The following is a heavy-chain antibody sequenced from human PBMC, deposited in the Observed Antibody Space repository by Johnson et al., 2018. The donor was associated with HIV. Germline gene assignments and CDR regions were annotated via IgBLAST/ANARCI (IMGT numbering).Heavy chain of an antibody. CDR1: GFTFSSSW. CDR3: VRSIQLWLPGAFDI. J-gene: IGHJ3*02. CDR2: IKCDGSEK. Sequence: VQLVESGGGLIQLGGSLRLSCAASGFTFSSSWMHWVCQAPEKGLEWVADIKCDGSEKYYVDSVKGRLTISRDTSKNSLYLQINSLRAEDTAVYYCVRSIQLWLPGAFDIWDQGTMVTVSS. V-gene: IGHV3-52*01. D-gene: IGHD5-18*01.